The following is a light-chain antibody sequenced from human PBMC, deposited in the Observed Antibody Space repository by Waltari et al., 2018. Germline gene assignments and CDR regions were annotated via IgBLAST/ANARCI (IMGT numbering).Light chain of an antibody. CDR1: QSILTW. V-gene: IGKV1-5*03. Sequence: DIQMTQSPSPLSASVGDRVTITCRASQSILTWLAWYQQKPGQAPRLLMYKASSLQSGVPSRFSGSGSGTEFTLTISSLEPDDFATYYCQQYNTYSPGPTFGGGTKVEIK. J-gene: IGKJ4*01. CDR2: KAS. CDR3: QQYNTYSPGPT.